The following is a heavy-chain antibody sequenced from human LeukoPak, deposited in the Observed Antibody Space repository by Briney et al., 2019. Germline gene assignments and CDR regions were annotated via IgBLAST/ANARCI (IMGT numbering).Heavy chain of an antibody. Sequence: GGSLRLSCAASGFTFSSSAMGWVRRAPQKGLEWVSAIPASGPKTYYTGSVRGRFTISRDNSRNTVYLQISSLRAEDTAVYYCAKRDRPCSGDCSAPYYFDYWGQGTLVTVSS. J-gene: IGHJ4*02. CDR3: AKRDRPCSGDCSAPYYFDY. CDR1: GFTFSSSA. V-gene: IGHV3-23*01. D-gene: IGHD2-21*02. CDR2: IPASGPKT.